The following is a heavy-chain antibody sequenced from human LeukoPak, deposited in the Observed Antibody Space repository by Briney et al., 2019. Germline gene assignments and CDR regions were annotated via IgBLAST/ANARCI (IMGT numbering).Heavy chain of an antibody. CDR3: VREQTSGHLDS. Sequence: SQTLSLTCAISGDSVSSNTVAWNWIRQSPSRGLEWLGRTYYRSKWFDEYAVSVKSRITINPDTSKNQFSLQLNSATPDDTAIYYCVREQTSGHLDSWGQGTLITVSS. CDR2: TYYRSKWFD. CDR1: GDSVSSNTVA. V-gene: IGHV6-1*01. J-gene: IGHJ4*02.